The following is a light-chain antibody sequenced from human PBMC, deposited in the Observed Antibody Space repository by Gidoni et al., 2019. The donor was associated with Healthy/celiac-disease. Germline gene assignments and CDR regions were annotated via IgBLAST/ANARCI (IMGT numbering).Light chain of an antibody. CDR1: SLRSYY. Sequence: SSELIQDPAVSVALGQTVGITCQGDSLRSYYASWYQQKPGQAPVLVIYGKNNRPPGIPDRFSGSSSGNTASLTITGAQAEDEADYYCNSRDSSGNHVVFGGGTKLTVL. V-gene: IGLV3-19*01. J-gene: IGLJ2*01. CDR2: GKN. CDR3: NSRDSSGNHVV.